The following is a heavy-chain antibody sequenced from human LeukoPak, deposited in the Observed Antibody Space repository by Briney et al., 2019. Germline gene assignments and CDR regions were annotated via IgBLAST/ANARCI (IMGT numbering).Heavy chain of an antibody. Sequence: GGSLRLSCAASGFTFSDYYISWIRQAPGKGLEWVSYISASGSAISYADSVKGRFTISRDNAKNSLSLQMNSLRAEDTAVYYCAKSRSPRSSSCLDYWGQGTLVTVSS. CDR1: GFTFSDYY. J-gene: IGHJ4*02. V-gene: IGHV3-11*01. CDR3: AKSRSPRSSSCLDY. D-gene: IGHD6-13*01. CDR2: ISASGSAI.